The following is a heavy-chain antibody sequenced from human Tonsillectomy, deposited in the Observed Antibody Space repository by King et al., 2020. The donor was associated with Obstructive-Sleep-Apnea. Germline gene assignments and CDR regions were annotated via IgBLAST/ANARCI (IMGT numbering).Heavy chain of an antibody. CDR3: ARGGGYFFDY. D-gene: IGHD3-16*01. CDR1: GGSISSNNW. CDR2: IFHSGST. Sequence: QVQLQESGPGLVKPSVTLSLTCAVSGGSISSNNWWNWVRQPPGKGLEWSGEIFHSGSTNYNPSLKSRVTISIDKSKNHFSLMLSSVTAADTAVYYCARGGGYFFDYWGQGALFTVSS. J-gene: IGHJ4*02. V-gene: IGHV4-4*02.